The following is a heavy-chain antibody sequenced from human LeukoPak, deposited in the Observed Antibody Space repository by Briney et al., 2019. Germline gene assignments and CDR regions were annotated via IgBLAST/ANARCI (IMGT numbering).Heavy chain of an antibody. CDR3: ATTINFYDSSGHYYNWFDP. V-gene: IGHV1-69*13. J-gene: IGHJ5*02. CDR2: IIPIFGTA. Sequence: ASVKVSCKASGYTFTSYGISWVRQAPGQGLEWMGGIIPIFGTANYAQKFQGRVTITADESTSTAYMELSSLRSEDTAVYYCATTINFYDSSGHYYNWFDPWGQGTLVTVSS. CDR1: GYTFTSYG. D-gene: IGHD3-22*01.